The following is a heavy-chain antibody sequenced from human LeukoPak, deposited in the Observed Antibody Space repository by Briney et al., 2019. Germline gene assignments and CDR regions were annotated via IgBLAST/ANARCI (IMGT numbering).Heavy chain of an antibody. CDR2: ICSDGTKQ. D-gene: IGHD1-14*01. Sequence: GGALRLSCAASVCAFHIYGTRWVRQARGKGLDGVAFICSDGTKQLYADSVKGRLTISRDNSNNAVYLHMNSLKAEDTALYYCVRDRNNNYFDYWGQGTLLTVSS. V-gene: IGHV3-33*01. CDR3: VRDRNNNYFDY. CDR1: VCAFHIYG. J-gene: IGHJ4*02.